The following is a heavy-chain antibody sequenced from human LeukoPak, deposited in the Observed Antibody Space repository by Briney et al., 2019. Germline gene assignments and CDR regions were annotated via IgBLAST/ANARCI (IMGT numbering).Heavy chain of an antibody. CDR3: ANDDCSSTSCLDY. CDR2: IRYDGSNK. V-gene: IGHV3-30*02. D-gene: IGHD2-2*01. J-gene: IGHJ4*02. CDR1: GFTFSSYG. Sequence: PGGSLRLSCAASGFTFSSYGMHWVRQAPGKGREWVALIRYDGSNKYYADSVKGRFTISRDNSKNTLYLRMNSLRAEDTAVYYCANDDCSSTSCLDYWGQGTLVTVSS.